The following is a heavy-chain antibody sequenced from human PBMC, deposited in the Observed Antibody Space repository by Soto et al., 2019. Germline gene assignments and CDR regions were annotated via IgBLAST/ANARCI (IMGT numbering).Heavy chain of an antibody. V-gene: IGHV3-30*18. CDR2: ISYDGSNK. CDR3: AKDAYDYVWGSYRCDY. CDR1: GFTFSSYG. Sequence: QVQLVESGGGVVQPGRSLRLSCAASGFTFSSYGMHWVRQAPGKGLEWVAVISYDGSNKYYADSVKGRFTISRDNSKNTLYLQMNSLGAEDTAVYYCAKDAYDYVWGSYRCDYWGQGTLVTVSS. D-gene: IGHD3-16*02. J-gene: IGHJ4*02.